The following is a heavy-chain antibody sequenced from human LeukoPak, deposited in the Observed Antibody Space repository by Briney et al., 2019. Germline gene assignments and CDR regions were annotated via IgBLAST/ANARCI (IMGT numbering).Heavy chain of an antibody. CDR2: INQDGSEK. J-gene: IGHJ4*02. Sequence: GGSLTLSCAASGFTFSIYWMTWVRQAPGKGLEWVANINQDGSEKFYVDSVKGRFSISRDNAKNSLYLQVNSLRAEDTAVYYCARGAYASLLAHNDYWGQGTLVTVSS. CDR1: GFTFSIYW. CDR3: ARGAYASLLAHNDY. V-gene: IGHV3-7*01. D-gene: IGHD2-2*01.